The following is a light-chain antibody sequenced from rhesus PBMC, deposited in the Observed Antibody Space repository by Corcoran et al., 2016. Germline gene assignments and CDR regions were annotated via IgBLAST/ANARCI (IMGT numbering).Light chain of an antibody. CDR3: QQHNSYPPT. V-gene: IGKV1-25*01. J-gene: IGKJ1*01. CDR2: KAS. Sequence: DIQMTQSPSSLSASVGDTVTITCRASQGISSYLAWYQQKPGKAPKLLIYKASTLQSGVPSRFSGNGSGTDFTLTISILQPEDFATYYCQQHNSYPPTFGQGTKVEIK. CDR1: QGISSY.